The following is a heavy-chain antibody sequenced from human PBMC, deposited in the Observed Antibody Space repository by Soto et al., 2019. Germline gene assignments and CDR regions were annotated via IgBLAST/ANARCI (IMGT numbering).Heavy chain of an antibody. J-gene: IGHJ4*02. D-gene: IGHD6-13*01. CDR1: GGSISSSSYY. CDR3: ARLQTAAAGRIGY. CDR2: IYYSGST. V-gene: IGHV4-39*01. Sequence: QLQLQESGPGLVKPSETLSLTCTVSGGSISSSSYYWGWIRQPPGKGLEWIGSIYYSGSTYYNPSLKSRVTISVDTSKNQFSLKLSSVTAADTAVYYCARLQTAAAGRIGYWGQGTLVTVSS.